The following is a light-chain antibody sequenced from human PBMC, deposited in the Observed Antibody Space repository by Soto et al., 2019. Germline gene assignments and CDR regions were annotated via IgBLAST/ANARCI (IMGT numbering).Light chain of an antibody. CDR1: QGISSY. Sequence: ILMIPSPSLLSASTGDRVTITCRASQGISSYLAWYQQKPGKAPKLLIYAASTLQSGVPSRFSGSGSGTDFTLTISCLQSEDFATYYCQQYYSYPRTFGHGTKVDIK. V-gene: IGKV1-8*01. J-gene: IGKJ1*01. CDR3: QQYYSYPRT. CDR2: AAS.